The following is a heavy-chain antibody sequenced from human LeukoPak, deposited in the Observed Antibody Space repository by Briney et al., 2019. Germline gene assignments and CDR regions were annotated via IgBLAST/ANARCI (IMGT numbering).Heavy chain of an antibody. CDR3: ASTERCSTTCPLDY. D-gene: IGHD2-2*01. CDR1: GVSFRGYY. V-gene: IGHV4-34*01. Sequence: SETLSLTCAVYGVSFRGYYWSWIRQPPGKGLEWIGEINHSGSTNYNPSLKSRVTISLDTSMKKFSLKLNSVTAADTAVYYCASTERCSTTCPLDYWGQGTLVTVSS. J-gene: IGHJ4*02. CDR2: INHSGST.